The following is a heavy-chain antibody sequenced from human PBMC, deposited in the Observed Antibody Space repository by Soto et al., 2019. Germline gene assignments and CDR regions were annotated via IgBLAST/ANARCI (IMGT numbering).Heavy chain of an antibody. CDR1: GYTFTGYY. J-gene: IGHJ6*02. Sequence: QVQLVQSGAEVKKPGASVKVSCKASGYTFTGYYMHWVRQAPGQGLEWMGWINPNSGATNYAQDFQGRVTMTRDTSISKVYMELSRLRSDDTAVYHCARDSMVRGAIYYYYAMDVWGQGTTVTVSS. CDR3: ARDSMVRGAIYYYYAMDV. D-gene: IGHD3-10*01. CDR2: INPNSGAT. V-gene: IGHV1-2*02.